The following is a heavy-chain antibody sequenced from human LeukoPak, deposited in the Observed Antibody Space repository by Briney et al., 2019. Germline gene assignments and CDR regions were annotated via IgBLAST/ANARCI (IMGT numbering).Heavy chain of an antibody. CDR2: IYYSGST. Sequence: SETLSLTCTVSGGSISSYYWRWIRQPPGKGLEWIGYIYYSGSTNYNPSLKSRVTISVDTSKNQFSLKLSSVTAADTAVYYCAREEEGDDDAFDIWGQGTMVTVSS. D-gene: IGHD5-24*01. CDR3: AREEEGDDDAFDI. J-gene: IGHJ3*02. V-gene: IGHV4-59*01. CDR1: GGSISSYY.